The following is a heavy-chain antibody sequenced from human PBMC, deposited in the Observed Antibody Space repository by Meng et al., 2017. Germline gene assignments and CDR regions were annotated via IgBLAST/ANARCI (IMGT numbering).Heavy chain of an antibody. V-gene: IGHV1-69*01. CDR2: IIPIFGTA. CDR3: ARESWFDP. J-gene: IGHJ5*02. Sequence: QVLLVHAGAEEKKPGRSCKVPCKSSGGTFSSYAISWVRQAPGQGLEWMGGIIPIFGTANYAQKFQGRVTITADESTSTAYMELSSLRSEDTAVYYCARESWFDPWGQGTLVTVSS. CDR1: GGTFSSYA.